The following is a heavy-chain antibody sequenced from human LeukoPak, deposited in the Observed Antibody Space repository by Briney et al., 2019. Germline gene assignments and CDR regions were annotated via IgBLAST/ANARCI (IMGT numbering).Heavy chain of an antibody. CDR2: IYYSGST. CDR3: ARSGYSYGLPPQN. D-gene: IGHD5-18*01. J-gene: IGHJ4*02. V-gene: IGHV4-31*03. Sequence: SETLSLTCTVSGGSISSGGYYWSWIRQHPGKNLEWIGYIYYSGSTYYNPSLKSRVTISVDTSKNQFSLKLSSVTAADTAVYYCARSGYSYGLPPQNWGQGTLVTVSS. CDR1: GGSISSGGYY.